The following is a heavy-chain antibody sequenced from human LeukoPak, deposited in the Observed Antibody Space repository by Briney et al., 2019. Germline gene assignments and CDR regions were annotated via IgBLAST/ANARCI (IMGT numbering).Heavy chain of an antibody. Sequence: GGSLRLSCAASGFTFSSYGMHWVRQAPGKGLEWVAVISSDGSNAYYADSVKGRFTMSRDNSKNTLFVQMNSLRAEDTAAYYCATGGRSGVAFESWGQGTLVTVSS. CDR1: GFTFSSYG. D-gene: IGHD2-15*01. CDR3: ATGGRSGVAFES. J-gene: IGHJ4*02. V-gene: IGHV3-30*03. CDR2: ISSDGSNA.